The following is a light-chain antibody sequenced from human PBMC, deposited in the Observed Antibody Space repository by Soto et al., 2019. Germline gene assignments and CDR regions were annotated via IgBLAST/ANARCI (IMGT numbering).Light chain of an antibody. Sequence: EIVMTQSPATLSVSQGERATLSCRASQSVSSNLAWYQQKPGQAPSLLIYGASTRATGIPARFSGSGSGTDFSLTISSLEPEDFAVYYCQQRSTWPQTFGQGTKVDIK. CDR2: GAS. V-gene: IGKV3-11*01. CDR1: QSVSSN. J-gene: IGKJ1*01. CDR3: QQRSTWPQT.